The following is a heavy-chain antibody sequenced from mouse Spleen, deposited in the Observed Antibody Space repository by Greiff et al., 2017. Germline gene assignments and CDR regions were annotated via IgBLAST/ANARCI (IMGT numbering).Heavy chain of an antibody. V-gene: IGHV1-42*01. J-gene: IGHJ2*01. Sequence: VQLQQSGPELVKPGASVKISCKASGYSFTGYYMNWVKQSPEKSLEWIGEINPSTGGTTYNQKFKAKATLTVDKSSSTAYMQLKSLTSEDSAVYYCASFYYGNYDYFDYWGQGTTLTVSS. CDR1: GYSFTGYY. CDR2: INPSTGGT. CDR3: ASFYYGNYDYFDY. D-gene: IGHD2-1*01.